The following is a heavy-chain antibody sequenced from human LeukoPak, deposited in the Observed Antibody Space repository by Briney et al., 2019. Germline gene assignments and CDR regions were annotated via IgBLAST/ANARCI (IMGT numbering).Heavy chain of an antibody. V-gene: IGHV1-2*02. D-gene: IGHD2-15*01. J-gene: IGHJ4*02. CDR1: GYTFTGYY. Sequence: ASVKVSCKASGYTFTGYYMHWVRQAPGQGLEWMGWINPNSGGTNYAQKFQGRATMTRDTSTSTAYMELSRLRSDDTAVYYCARDLGYCSGGSCRDYWGQGTLVTVSS. CDR2: INPNSGGT. CDR3: ARDLGYCSGGSCRDY.